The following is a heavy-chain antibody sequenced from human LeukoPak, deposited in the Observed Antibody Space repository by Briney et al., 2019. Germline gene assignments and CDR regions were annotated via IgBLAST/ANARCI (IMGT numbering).Heavy chain of an antibody. V-gene: IGHV1-18*01. Sequence: GASVKASCKASGYTFTSYGISWVRQAPGQGLEWMGWISAYNGNTNYAQKLQGRVTMTTDTSTSTAYMELRSLRSDDTAVYYCARDFSLTARYYDILTGYYYFDYWGQGTLVTVSS. CDR2: ISAYNGNT. CDR1: GYTFTSYG. J-gene: IGHJ4*02. CDR3: ARDFSLTARYYDILTGYYYFDY. D-gene: IGHD3-9*01.